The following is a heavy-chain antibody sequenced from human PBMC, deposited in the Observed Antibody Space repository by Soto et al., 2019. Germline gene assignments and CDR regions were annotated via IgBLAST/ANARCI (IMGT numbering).Heavy chain of an antibody. CDR3: ASPPLGAWFDAGNYYMDV. V-gene: IGHV4-39*01. D-gene: IGHD3-10*01. CDR1: GGSISSSTYY. Sequence: KPSETLSLTCTVSGGSISSSTYYWGWIRQSPGKGLEWIGSIYYRGGTYYNPSLKSRVTISVDTSKNQFSLKLNSVTAADTAVYYCASPPLGAWFDAGNYYMDVWGKGTTVTVSS. J-gene: IGHJ6*03. CDR2: IYYRGGT.